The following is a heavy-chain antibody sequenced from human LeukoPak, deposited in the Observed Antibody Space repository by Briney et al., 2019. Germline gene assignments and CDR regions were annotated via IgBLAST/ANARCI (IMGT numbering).Heavy chain of an antibody. CDR3: ANEAAGSKNFDY. V-gene: IGHV1-2*02. D-gene: IGHD6-13*01. CDR2: INPYSGGR. CDR1: GYTFTGYY. J-gene: IGHJ4*02. Sequence: ASVKVSCKASGYTFTGYYMHWVRQAPGQGLEWMGWINPYSGGRNNAQKFQGRVTMTRDTSISTAYMELSRLRSDDTAVYYCANEAAGSKNFDYWGQGTLVTVSS.